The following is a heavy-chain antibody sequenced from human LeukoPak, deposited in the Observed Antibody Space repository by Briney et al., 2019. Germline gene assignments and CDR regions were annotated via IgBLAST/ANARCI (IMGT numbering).Heavy chain of an antibody. CDR2: ISSSSTTI. D-gene: IGHD2-15*01. CDR1: GFTFSSYW. Sequence: GGSLRLSCATSGFTFSSYWMTWVRQAPGKGLEWISYISSSSTTIYYADSVKGRFTISRDNAKNSLYLQMNSLRDEDTAVYYCARDLYFWGQGTLVTVSS. V-gene: IGHV3-48*02. CDR3: ARDLYF. J-gene: IGHJ4*02.